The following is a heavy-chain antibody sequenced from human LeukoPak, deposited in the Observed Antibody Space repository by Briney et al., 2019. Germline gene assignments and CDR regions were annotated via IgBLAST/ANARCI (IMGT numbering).Heavy chain of an antibody. CDR1: GYSISSGYY. V-gene: IGHV4-38-2*02. Sequence: SETLSLTCAVSGYSISSGYYWGWIRQPPGKGLEWIGSIYHSGSTYYNPSLKSRVTISVDTSKNQFSLKLSSVTAADTAVYYCARDDVVRGVITYYYGMDVWGKGTTVTVSS. D-gene: IGHD3-10*01. CDR3: ARDDVVRGVITYYYGMDV. CDR2: IYHSGST. J-gene: IGHJ6*04.